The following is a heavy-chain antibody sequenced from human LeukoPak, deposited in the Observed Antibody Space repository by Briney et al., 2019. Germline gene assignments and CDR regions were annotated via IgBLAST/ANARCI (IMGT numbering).Heavy chain of an antibody. CDR1: GGSISSSSYY. V-gene: IGHV4-39*07. Sequence: KPSETLSLTCTVSGGSISSSSYYWGWIRQPPGKGLEWIGSIYYSGSTYYNPSLKSRVTISVDTSKNQFSLKLSSVTAADTAVYYCARSITMIVPFDPWGQGTLVTVSS. CDR2: IYYSGST. D-gene: IGHD3-22*01. J-gene: IGHJ5*02. CDR3: ARSITMIVPFDP.